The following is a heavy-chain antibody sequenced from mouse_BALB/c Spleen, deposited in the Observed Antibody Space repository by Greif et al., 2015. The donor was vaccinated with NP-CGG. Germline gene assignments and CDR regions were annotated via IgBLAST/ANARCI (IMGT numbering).Heavy chain of an antibody. CDR1: GFTFSDYY. J-gene: IGHJ3*01. Sequence: EVQVVESGGGLVKPGGSLKLSCAASGFTFSDYYMYWVRQTPEKRLEWVATISDGGSYTYYPDSVKGRFTISRDNAKNNLYLQMSSLKSEDTAMYYCARDKGYYGSSYPFAYWGQGTLVTVSA. CDR3: ARDKGYYGSSYPFAY. V-gene: IGHV5-4*02. D-gene: IGHD1-1*01. CDR2: ISDGGSYT.